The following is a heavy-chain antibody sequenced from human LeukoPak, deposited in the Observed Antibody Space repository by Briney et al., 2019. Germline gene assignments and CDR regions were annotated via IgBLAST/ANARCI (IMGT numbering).Heavy chain of an antibody. CDR2: IKSKTDGGTT. J-gene: IGHJ4*02. V-gene: IGHV3-15*01. CDR1: GVTFSNAW. D-gene: IGHD4-23*01. CDR3: NTEVGNSLNFDI. Sequence: GGSLRLSCAASGVTFSNAWMSWVRQAPGRGLEWVGRIKSKTDGGTTDYAAHVKGRFSISRDDSQNTVYLQMNSLKTEDTAVYYWNTEVGNSLNFDIWGQGTLVTVSS.